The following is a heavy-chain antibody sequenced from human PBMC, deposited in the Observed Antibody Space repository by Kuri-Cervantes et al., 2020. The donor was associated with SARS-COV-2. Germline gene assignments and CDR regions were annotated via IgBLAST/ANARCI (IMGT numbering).Heavy chain of an antibody. J-gene: IGHJ6*03. Sequence: SETLSLTCAVSGYSISSGYYWGWIRQPPGKGLEWIGSIYHSGSTHYKPSLKSRVTISVDTSKNQFSLKLSSVTAADTAVYYCARLAGYDFWSGYSPEYYYYMDVWGKGTTVTVSS. CDR3: ARLAGYDFWSGYSPEYYYYMDV. V-gene: IGHV4-38-2*01. CDR1: GYSISSGYY. CDR2: IYHSGST. D-gene: IGHD3-3*01.